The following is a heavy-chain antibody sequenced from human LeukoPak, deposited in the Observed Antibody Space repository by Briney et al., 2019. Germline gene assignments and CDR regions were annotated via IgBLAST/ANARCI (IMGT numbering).Heavy chain of an antibody. CDR3: ARDHGDY. Sequence: SETLSLTCTVSGGSISSYYWSWIRQPPGKGLEWIGYIYYSGSTNYNPSLKSRVTISVDTSKNQFSLKLSSVTAADTAVHYCARDHGDYWGQGTLVTVSS. V-gene: IGHV4-59*01. CDR1: GGSISSYY. CDR2: IYYSGST. J-gene: IGHJ4*02.